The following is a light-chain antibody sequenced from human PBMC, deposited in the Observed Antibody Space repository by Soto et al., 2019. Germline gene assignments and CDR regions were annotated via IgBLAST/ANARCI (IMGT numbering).Light chain of an antibody. CDR1: QRVSST. CDR3: QQYTTLPPIP. J-gene: IGKJ5*01. V-gene: IGKV3-15*01. Sequence: DISRSQSPAKKTVSPGESATLSCRASQRVSSTLAWYQQKPSQAPRLLIYGASTRATGIPARFSGSGSGTEFTLTISSLQSEDFAVYYCQQYTTLPPIPFGQVRLLAV. CDR2: GAS.